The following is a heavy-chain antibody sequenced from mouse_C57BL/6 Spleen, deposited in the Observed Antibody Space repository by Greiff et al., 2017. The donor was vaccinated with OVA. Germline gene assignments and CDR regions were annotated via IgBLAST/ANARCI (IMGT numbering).Heavy chain of an antibody. CDR1: GFTFSNYW. D-gene: IGHD2-4*01. V-gene: IGHV6-3*01. CDR3: TGRDYGFAY. J-gene: IGHJ3*01. CDR2: IRLKSDNYAT. Sequence: EVKLMESGGGLVQPGGSMKLSCVASGFTFSNYWMNWVRQSPEKGLEWVAQIRLKSDNYATHYAESVKGRFTISRDDSKSSVYLQMDNLRAEGTGIYYCTGRDYGFAYWGQGTLVTVSA.